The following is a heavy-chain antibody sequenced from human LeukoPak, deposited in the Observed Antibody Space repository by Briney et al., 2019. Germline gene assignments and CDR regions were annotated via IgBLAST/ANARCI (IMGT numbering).Heavy chain of an antibody. Sequence: PSETLSLTCAVYGGSLSGYYWSWVRQPPGKGLEWIGEINHSGSTNYNPSLKSRVTISVDTSKNQFSLKLSSVTAADTAVYYCARSSTIFVDYWGQGTLVTVSS. V-gene: IGHV4-34*01. CDR1: GGSLSGYY. CDR2: INHSGST. CDR3: ARSSTIFVDY. D-gene: IGHD3-3*01. J-gene: IGHJ4*02.